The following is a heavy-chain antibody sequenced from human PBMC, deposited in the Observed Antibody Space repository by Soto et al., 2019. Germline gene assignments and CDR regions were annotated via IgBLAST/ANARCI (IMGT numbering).Heavy chain of an antibody. D-gene: IGHD3-22*01. CDR3: ARLGYYHSGGPP. CDR2: DNDGGRP. V-gene: IGHV4-34*01. J-gene: IGHJ4*02. CDR1: GGSFSAYY. Sequence: QVQLQQWSAGLLKPSETLSLTCAVYGGSFSAYYWSWIRQHPGKALEWIGEDNDGGRPNYSVSLKSRLTISLDTSKNQFSLKLSSVTAADTAVYYCARLGYYHSGGPPWGQGTLVTVSS.